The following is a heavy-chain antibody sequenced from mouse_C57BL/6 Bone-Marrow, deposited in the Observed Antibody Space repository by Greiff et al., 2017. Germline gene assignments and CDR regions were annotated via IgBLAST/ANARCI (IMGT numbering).Heavy chain of an antibody. CDR2: IRLKSDNYAT. Sequence: EVKLMESGGGLVQPGGSMKLSCVASGFTFSNYWMNWVRQSPEKGLEWVAQIRLKSDNYATHYAESVKGRFTISRDDSKSSVYLQMNNLRAEDTGIYYCTENYGSSFYWYFDVWGTGTTVTVSS. D-gene: IGHD1-1*01. CDR1: GFTFSNYW. CDR3: TENYGSSFYWYFDV. J-gene: IGHJ1*03. V-gene: IGHV6-3*01.